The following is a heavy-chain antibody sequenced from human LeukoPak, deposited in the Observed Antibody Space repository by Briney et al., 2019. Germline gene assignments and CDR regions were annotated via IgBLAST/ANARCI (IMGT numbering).Heavy chain of an antibody. CDR2: IIPIFGTA. CDR1: GYTFTSYA. Sequence: ASVKVSCKASGYTFTSYAMNWVRQAPGQGLEWMGGIIPIFGTANYAQKFQGRVTITADESTSTAYMELSSLGSEDTAVYYCASPGKEYGMDVWGQGTTVTVSS. J-gene: IGHJ6*02. CDR3: ASPGKEYGMDV. V-gene: IGHV1-69*13.